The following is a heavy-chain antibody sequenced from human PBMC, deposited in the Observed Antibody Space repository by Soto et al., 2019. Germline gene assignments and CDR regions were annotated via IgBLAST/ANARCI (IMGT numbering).Heavy chain of an antibody. J-gene: IGHJ1*01. CDR3: AREHSRVWDSAEYFQH. CDR2: VIPIFGTA. D-gene: IGHD6-19*01. CDR1: GGPFSSYA. Sequence: SVKVSCTGSGGPFSSYAITWGRQAPGQGLEWMGGVIPIFGTAKYAQKFQGRVTITADESTSTAYMELSSLRSEDTAVYYYAREHSRVWDSAEYFQHWGQGTRVTVSS. V-gene: IGHV1-69*13.